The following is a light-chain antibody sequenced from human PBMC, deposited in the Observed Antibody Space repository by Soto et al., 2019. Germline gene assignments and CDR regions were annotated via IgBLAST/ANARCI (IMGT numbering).Light chain of an antibody. CDR1: QSVLYSSDNKNY. CDR3: QQYYRAPAT. J-gene: IGKJ1*01. V-gene: IGKV4-1*01. Sequence: DIVMTQSPDSLAVSLGERAAINCKSSQSVLYSSDNKNYLAWYQQKPGQPPKLLFYWAATRDSGVPDRFSGGGSGTDFTLTISSLQAEDVAVYYCQQYYRAPATFGQGTKVEIK. CDR2: WAA.